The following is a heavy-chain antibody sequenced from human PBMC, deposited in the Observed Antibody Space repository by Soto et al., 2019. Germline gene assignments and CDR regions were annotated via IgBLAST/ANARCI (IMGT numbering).Heavy chain of an antibody. CDR3: ATYDRSSSVFAFDI. J-gene: IGHJ3*02. Sequence: ASVKVSCKASGYTFTSYDINWVRQATGQGLEWMGWMNPNSGNTGYAQKFQGRVTMTRNTSISTAYMELSSLRSEDTAVYYCATYDRSSSVFAFDIWGQGTMVTVSS. D-gene: IGHD6-6*01. CDR1: GYTFTSYD. CDR2: MNPNSGNT. V-gene: IGHV1-8*01.